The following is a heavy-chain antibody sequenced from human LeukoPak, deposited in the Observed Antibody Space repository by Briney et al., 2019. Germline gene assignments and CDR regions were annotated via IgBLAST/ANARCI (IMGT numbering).Heavy chain of an antibody. D-gene: IGHD6-19*01. J-gene: IGHJ4*02. CDR2: IWYDGSNK. V-gene: IGHV3-30*19. Sequence: PGRSLRLSCAASGFTFSSYGMHWVRQAPGKGLEWVAVIWYDGSNKYYADSVKGRFTISRDNSRNTLYLQMNSLRAEDTAVYYCARDKSQGGSGWLASYFDYWGQGTLVTVSS. CDR3: ARDKSQGGSGWLASYFDY. CDR1: GFTFSSYG.